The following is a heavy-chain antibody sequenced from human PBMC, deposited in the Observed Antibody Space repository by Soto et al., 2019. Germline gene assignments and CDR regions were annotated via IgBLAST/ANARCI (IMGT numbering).Heavy chain of an antibody. Sequence: ASVKVSCKASGYTFTSYGISWVRQAPGQGLEWMGWISAYNGNTNYAQKLQGRVTMTTDTSTSTAYMELRSLRSDDTAVYYCAREVAWIRLNYYYGMDVWGQGTTVTVSS. D-gene: IGHD3-16*01. J-gene: IGHJ6*02. CDR3: AREVAWIRLNYYYGMDV. CDR2: ISAYNGNT. CDR1: GYTFTSYG. V-gene: IGHV1-18*04.